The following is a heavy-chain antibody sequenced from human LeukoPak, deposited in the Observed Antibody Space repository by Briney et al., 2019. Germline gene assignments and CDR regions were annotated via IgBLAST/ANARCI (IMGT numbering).Heavy chain of an antibody. Sequence: ASVKVSCKASGYSFTTYHMHWVRQAPGQGLEWMGWINPNSGGTNYAQKFQGRVTMTRDTSISTAYMELSRLRSDDTAVYYCARHRLRFLNWFDPWGQGTLVTVSS. J-gene: IGHJ5*02. CDR2: INPNSGGT. CDR1: GYSFTTYH. V-gene: IGHV1-2*02. D-gene: IGHD3-3*01. CDR3: ARHRLRFLNWFDP.